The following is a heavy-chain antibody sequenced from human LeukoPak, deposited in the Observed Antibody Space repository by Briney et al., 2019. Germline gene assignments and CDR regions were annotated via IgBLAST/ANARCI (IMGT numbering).Heavy chain of an antibody. CDR2: IVVGSGNT. D-gene: IGHD6-13*01. J-gene: IGHJ4*02. V-gene: IGHV1-58*02. Sequence: SVKVSCKASGFTFTSSAMQWVRQARGQRLEWIGWIVVGSGNTNYAQKFQERVTITRDMSTSTAYMELSSLRSEDTAVYYCAAARYGSGWYYFDYWGQGTLVTVSS. CDR3: AAARYGSGWYYFDY. CDR1: GFTFTSSA.